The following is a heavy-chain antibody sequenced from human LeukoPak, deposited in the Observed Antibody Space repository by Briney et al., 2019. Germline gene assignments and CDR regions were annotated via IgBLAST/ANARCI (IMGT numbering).Heavy chain of an antibody. V-gene: IGHV1-69*04. CDR3: ARDRIVATHGHGMDV. Sequence: SVKVSRKASGGTFSSYAISWVRQAPGQGLEWMGRIIPILGIANYAQKFQGRVTITADKSTSTAYMELSSLRSEDTAVYYCARDRIVATHGHGMDVWGQGTTVTVSS. CDR1: GGTFSSYA. CDR2: IIPILGIA. D-gene: IGHD5-12*01. J-gene: IGHJ6*02.